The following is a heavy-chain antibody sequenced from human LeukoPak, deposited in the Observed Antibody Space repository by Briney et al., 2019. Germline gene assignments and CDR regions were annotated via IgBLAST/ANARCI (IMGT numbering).Heavy chain of an antibody. D-gene: IGHD6-25*01. Sequence: ASVKVSCKASGYTFTGYYMHWVRQAPGQGLEWMGWINPNSGGTNYAQKFQGRVTMTRDTSISTAYMELSRLRSDDTAVYYGARVSRLSYSSAFDYWGQGTLVTVSS. CDR3: ARVSRLSYSSAFDY. CDR2: INPNSGGT. CDR1: GYTFTGYY. J-gene: IGHJ4*02. V-gene: IGHV1-2*02.